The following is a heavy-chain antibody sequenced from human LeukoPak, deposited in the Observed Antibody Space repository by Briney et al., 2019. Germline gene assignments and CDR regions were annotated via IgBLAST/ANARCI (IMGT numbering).Heavy chain of an antibody. V-gene: IGHV3-21*04. CDR2: ISSSSSYI. CDR1: GFTFSSYS. CDR3: AKRGDRSGWSYYFDY. J-gene: IGHJ4*02. Sequence: GGSLRLSCAASGFTFSSYSMNWVRQAPGKGLEWVSSISSSSSYIYYADSVKGRFTISRDNAKNSLYLQMNSLTDEDTAVYFCAKRGDRSGWSYYFDYWGQGTLVTVSS. D-gene: IGHD6-19*01.